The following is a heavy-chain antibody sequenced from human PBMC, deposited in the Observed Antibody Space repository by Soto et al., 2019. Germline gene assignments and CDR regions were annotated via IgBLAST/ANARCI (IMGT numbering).Heavy chain of an antibody. CDR2: IYHSGST. D-gene: IGHD6-13*01. J-gene: IGHJ5*02. Sequence: PSETLSLTCAVSGGSISSSNWWSWVRQPPGKGLEWIGEIYHSGSTNYNPSLKSRVTISVDKSKNQFSLKLSSVTAADTAVYYCARDVAAAGRGGPTTLGSWGQGTLVTVSS. CDR1: GGSISSSNW. V-gene: IGHV4-4*02. CDR3: ARDVAAAGRGGPTTLGS.